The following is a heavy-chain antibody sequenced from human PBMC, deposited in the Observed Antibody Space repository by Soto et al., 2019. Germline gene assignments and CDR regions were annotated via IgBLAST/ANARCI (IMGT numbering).Heavy chain of an antibody. Sequence: EVQLVESGGGLVKPGGSLRLSCAASGFIFSSYTRNWVRQAPGQGLEWVSSISASSTYIYYADSLKGRFTISRDNAYNSLYLQINSLRAEDTAVYYCARGWLRNPCMYWGQGTLVTVSS. V-gene: IGHV3-21*01. J-gene: IGHJ4*02. CDR1: GFIFSSYT. CDR2: ISASSTYI. CDR3: ARGWLRNPCMY. D-gene: IGHD5-12*01.